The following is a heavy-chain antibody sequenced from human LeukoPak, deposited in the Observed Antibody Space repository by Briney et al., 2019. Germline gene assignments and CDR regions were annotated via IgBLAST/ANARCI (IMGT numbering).Heavy chain of an antibody. J-gene: IGHJ4*02. CDR2: ISWNSGSI. Sequence: PGRSLRLSCAASGFTFDDYAMHWVRQAPGKGLEWVSGISWNSGSIGYADSVKGRFTISRDNAKNSLYLQMNSLRAEDTALYYCAKETGSGSYGLWGQGTLVTVSS. CDR3: AKETGSGSYGL. CDR1: GFTFDDYA. D-gene: IGHD3-10*01. V-gene: IGHV3-9*01.